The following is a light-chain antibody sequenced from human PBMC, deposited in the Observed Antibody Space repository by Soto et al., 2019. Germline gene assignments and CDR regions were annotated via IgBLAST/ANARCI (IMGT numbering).Light chain of an antibody. J-gene: IGKJ1*01. CDR1: QSVSTN. CDR3: QHYVNWPRT. Sequence: EIVLTQSPGTLSVSPGERATLSCRASQSVSTNLAWYQQNPGRAPRLLIYGASARVTGTPARFSGSGSGTDFTLTISSLQSEDFAVYYCQHYVNWPRTFGQGTKLEIK. V-gene: IGKV3-15*01. CDR2: GAS.